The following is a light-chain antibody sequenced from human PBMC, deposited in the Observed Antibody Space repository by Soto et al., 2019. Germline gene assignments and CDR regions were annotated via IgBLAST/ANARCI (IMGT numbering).Light chain of an antibody. CDR3: QQYDNLQFT. Sequence: DIQMTRSPSSLCASVGDRVTITCQASQEISNYLNWYQQKPGKAPKLLIYDASNLETGVPSRFSGSGSGTDFTFTISSLQPEDIAAYYCQQYDNLQFTFGPGTKVDIK. CDR2: DAS. CDR1: QEISNY. V-gene: IGKV1-33*01. J-gene: IGKJ3*01.